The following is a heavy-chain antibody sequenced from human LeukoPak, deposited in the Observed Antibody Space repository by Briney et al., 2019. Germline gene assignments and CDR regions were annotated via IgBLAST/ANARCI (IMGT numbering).Heavy chain of an antibody. Sequence: GGSLRLSCAASGFTFSTNYMSWVRQAPGKGLEWVSAISGSGGSTYYADSVKGRFTISRDNSKNTLYLQMNSLRAEDTAVYYCASHQWELLDGGFDYWGQGTLVTVSS. J-gene: IGHJ4*02. CDR1: GFTFSTNY. CDR3: ASHQWELLDGGFDY. CDR2: ISGSGGST. D-gene: IGHD1-26*01. V-gene: IGHV3-23*01.